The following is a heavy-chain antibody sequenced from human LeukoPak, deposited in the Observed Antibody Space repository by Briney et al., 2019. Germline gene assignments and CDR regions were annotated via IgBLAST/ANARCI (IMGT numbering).Heavy chain of an antibody. J-gene: IGHJ6*03. V-gene: IGHV3-66*01. Sequence: GGSLRLSCAVSGFTVSSNYMTWVRQAPGKGLQWVSVLYVGGSTYYAGSVKGRFTISRDNSKNTLYLQMNSLRAEDTAVYYCAATTVSYYYYYYMDVWGKGTAVTVSS. CDR1: GFTVSSNY. D-gene: IGHD4-17*01. CDR2: LYVGGST. CDR3: AATTVSYYYYYYMDV.